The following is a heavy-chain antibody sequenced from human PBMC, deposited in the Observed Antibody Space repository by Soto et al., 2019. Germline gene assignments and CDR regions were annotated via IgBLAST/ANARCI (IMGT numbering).Heavy chain of an antibody. CDR3: ATVGETGYLNFDY. D-gene: IGHD3-9*01. J-gene: IGHJ4*02. V-gene: IGHV1-46*01. CDR1: GYTFTYYH. Sequence: ASVKVSCKASGYTFTYYHVHWVRQAPGQGLEWMGIINPNGGDTTYAQKFQGRVTITRDTSTSTAYMEVSSLRSEDTAVYYCATVGETGYLNFDYWGQGTLVTASS. CDR2: INPNGGDT.